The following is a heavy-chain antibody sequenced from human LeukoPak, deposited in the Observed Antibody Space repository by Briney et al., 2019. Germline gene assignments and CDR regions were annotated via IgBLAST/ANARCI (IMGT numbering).Heavy chain of an antibody. CDR3: AREILVGAQFDY. CDR2: IYTSGST. D-gene: IGHD2-8*02. V-gene: IGHV4-61*02. CDR1: GGSISSGSYY. Sequence: SETLSLTXTVSGGSISSGSYYWSGIRQPAGKGLEWIGRIYTSGSTNYNPSLKSRVTISVDTSKNQFSLKLSSVTAADTAVYYCAREILVGAQFDYWGQGTLVTVSS. J-gene: IGHJ4*02.